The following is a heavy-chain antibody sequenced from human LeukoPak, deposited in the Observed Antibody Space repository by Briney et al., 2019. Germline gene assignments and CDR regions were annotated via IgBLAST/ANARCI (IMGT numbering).Heavy chain of an antibody. CDR2: ISAYNGNT. CDR3: ARDNLGSEPLLWFGENAKRFFDY. Sequence: GASVEVSCKASGYTFTSYGISWVRQAPGQGLEWMGWISAYNGNTNYAQKLQGRVTMTTDTSTSTAYMELRSLRSDDTAVYYCARDNLGSEPLLWFGENAKRFFDYWGQGTLVTVSS. D-gene: IGHD3-10*01. J-gene: IGHJ4*02. CDR1: GYTFTSYG. V-gene: IGHV1-18*01.